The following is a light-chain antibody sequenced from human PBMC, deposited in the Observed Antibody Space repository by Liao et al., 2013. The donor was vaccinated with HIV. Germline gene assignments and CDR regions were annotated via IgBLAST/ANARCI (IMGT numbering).Light chain of an antibody. J-gene: IGLJ3*02. CDR3: QVWNSNSDPV. V-gene: IGLV3-21*01. CDR2: YDS. CDR1: NIGSKN. Sequence: SYELTQPPSVSVAPGKTARITCGGNNIGSKNVHWYQQKPGQAPVLVIYYDSDRPSGIPERFSGSNSGNTATLTISRVEAGDEADYYCQVWNSNSDPVFGGGTKLTVL.